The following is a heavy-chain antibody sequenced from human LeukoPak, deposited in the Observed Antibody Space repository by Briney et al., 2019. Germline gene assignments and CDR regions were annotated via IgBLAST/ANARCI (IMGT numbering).Heavy chain of an antibody. V-gene: IGHV3-53*01. J-gene: IGHJ4*02. CDR3: ARGGYSSSWYDY. CDR2: IYSAGST. CDR1: GFTVSSNS. D-gene: IGHD6-13*01. Sequence: GGSLRLSCTVSGFTVSSNSMSWVRQAPGKGLEWVSFIYSAGSTHYSDSVKGRFTISIDNSKNTLYLQMNSLRAEDTAVYYCARGGYSSSWYDYWGQGTLVTVSS.